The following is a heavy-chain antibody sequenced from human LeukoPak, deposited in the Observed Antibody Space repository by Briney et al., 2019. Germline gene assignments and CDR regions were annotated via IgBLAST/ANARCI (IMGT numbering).Heavy chain of an antibody. Sequence: PSETLSLTCTVSGVSISSSSYSWGWIRQPPGKGLEWIGSIYYSGSTYYNPSLKSRVTMSVDTSKNQFSLKLSSVTAADTAVYYCARGGKRYCSSTSCHENWFDPWGQGTLVTVSS. D-gene: IGHD2-2*01. J-gene: IGHJ5*02. CDR1: GVSISSSSYS. CDR2: IYYSGST. V-gene: IGHV4-39*07. CDR3: ARGGKRYCSSTSCHENWFDP.